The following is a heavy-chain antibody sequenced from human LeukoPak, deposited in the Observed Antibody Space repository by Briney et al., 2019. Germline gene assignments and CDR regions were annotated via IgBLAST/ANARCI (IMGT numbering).Heavy chain of an antibody. CDR3: AKLFVPAATGAYFDY. V-gene: IGHV3-23*01. CDR1: GFTFSSYA. J-gene: IGHJ4*02. Sequence: GGSLRLSCAASGFTFSSYAMSWVRQAPGKGLEWVSAISGSGGSTYYADSVKGRFTISRDNSKNTLYLQMNSLRVEDTAVYYCAKLFVPAATGAYFDYWGQGTLVTVSS. CDR2: ISGSGGST. D-gene: IGHD2-2*01.